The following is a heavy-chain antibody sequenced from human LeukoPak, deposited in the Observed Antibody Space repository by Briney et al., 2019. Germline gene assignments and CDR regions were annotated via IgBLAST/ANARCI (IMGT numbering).Heavy chain of an antibody. J-gene: IGHJ3*02. CDR2: IWYDGSNK. Sequence: GGSLRLSCAASGFTFSSYGMHGVRQAPGKGLEWVAVIWYDGSNKYYADSVKGRFTISRDNSKNTLYLQMNSLRAEDTAVYYCARKYYYDSSGSIGDAFDIWGQGTMVTVSS. V-gene: IGHV3-33*01. D-gene: IGHD3-22*01. CDR3: ARKYYYDSSGSIGDAFDI. CDR1: GFTFSSYG.